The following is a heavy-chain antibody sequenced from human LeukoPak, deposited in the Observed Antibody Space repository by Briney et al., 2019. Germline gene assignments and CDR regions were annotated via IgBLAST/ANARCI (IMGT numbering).Heavy chain of an antibody. CDR1: GFTFSDHY. J-gene: IGHJ4*02. V-gene: IGHV3-72*01. D-gene: IGHD3-22*01. Sequence: PGGSLRLSCAASGFTFSDHYMDWVRQAPGKGLEWVGRIRTKANSHTTENAASVKGRFTISRDDSKNSLYLQMNSLKTEDTAVYYCARDLFSSGYRNSDYWGQGTLVTVSS. CDR3: ARDLFSSGYRNSDY. CDR2: IRTKANSHTT.